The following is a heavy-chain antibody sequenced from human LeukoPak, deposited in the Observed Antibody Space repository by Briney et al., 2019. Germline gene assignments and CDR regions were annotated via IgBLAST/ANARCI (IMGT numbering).Heavy chain of an antibody. CDR2: ISAYNGNT. CDR3: ARDLVAGDCSSTSCYLFDY. V-gene: IGHV1-18*01. D-gene: IGHD2-2*01. J-gene: IGHJ4*02. Sequence: ASVKVSCKASGYTFTSYGISWVRQAPGRGLEWMGWISAYNGNTNYAQKLQGRVTMTTDTSTSTAYMELRSLRSDDTAVYYCARDLVAGDCSSTSCYLFDYWGQGTLVTVSS. CDR1: GYTFTSYG.